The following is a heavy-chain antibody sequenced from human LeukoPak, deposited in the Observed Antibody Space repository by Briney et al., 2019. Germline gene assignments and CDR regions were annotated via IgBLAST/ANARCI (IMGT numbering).Heavy chain of an antibody. V-gene: IGHV3-74*01. CDR2: IKNDGSST. J-gene: IGHJ4*02. CDR3: VREPYCSGGSCYTSGFDC. Sequence: GGSLRLSCAASGVTFSRYWMHWVRQAPEKGLVWVSRIKNDGSSTTYADAVKGRFTISRDNAKNTLYLQMNSLRAEDTAVYYCVREPYCSGGSCYTSGFDCWGQGTLVTVSS. D-gene: IGHD2-15*01. CDR1: GVTFSRYW.